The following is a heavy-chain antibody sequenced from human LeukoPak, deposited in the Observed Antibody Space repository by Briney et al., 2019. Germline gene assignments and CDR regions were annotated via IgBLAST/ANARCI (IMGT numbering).Heavy chain of an antibody. CDR1: GGTFSSYA. CDR2: IIPILGIA. Sequence: ASVKVSCKASGGTFSSYAISWVRQAPGQGLEWMGRIIPILGIANYAQKFQGRVTITADKSTSTAYMELSSLRSEDTAVYYCAIRYGDYSDAFDIWGQGTMVTVSS. CDR3: AIRYGDYSDAFDI. J-gene: IGHJ3*02. D-gene: IGHD4-17*01. V-gene: IGHV1-69*04.